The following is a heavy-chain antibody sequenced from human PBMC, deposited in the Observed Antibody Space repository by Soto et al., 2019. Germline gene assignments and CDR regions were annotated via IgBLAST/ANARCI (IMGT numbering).Heavy chain of an antibody. Sequence: ASVKVSCKASGYTFTSYAMHWVRQAPGQRLEWMGWINAGNGNTRYAQKFQGRVTITRDTSTSTVYMELSSLRSEDTAVYYCARVGIVGARVDYWGEATLVTVSS. J-gene: IGHJ4*02. CDR1: GYTFTSYA. CDR2: INAGNGNT. D-gene: IGHD1-26*01. V-gene: IGHV1-3*01. CDR3: ARVGIVGARVDY.